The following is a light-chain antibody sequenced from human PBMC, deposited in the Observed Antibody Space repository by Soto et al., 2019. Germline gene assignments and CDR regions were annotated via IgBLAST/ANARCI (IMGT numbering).Light chain of an antibody. V-gene: IGKV3D-20*02. Sequence: PGVRATLSCRASQSVGRRYLAWYQQKPGQAPMLLIYDVSERASDISDRFSGSGSETDFTITINRLVPEDVAVYYYYYQGTFGGGNKVEIK. CDR2: DVS. J-gene: IGKJ4*01. CDR3: YYQGT. CDR1: QSVGRRY.